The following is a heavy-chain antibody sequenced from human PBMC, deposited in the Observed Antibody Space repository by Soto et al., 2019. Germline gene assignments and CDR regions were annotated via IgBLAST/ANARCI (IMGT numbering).Heavy chain of an antibody. D-gene: IGHD3-16*02. CDR1: GFTFSSYE. J-gene: IGHJ6*02. CDR3: ARGSLGELSFYYYYGMDV. V-gene: IGHV3-48*03. Sequence: GGSLRLPCAASGFTFSSYEMNWVRQAPGKGLEWVAYISSSGSTIYYADSVKGRFTISRDNAKNSQYLQMNSLRAEDTAVYYCARGSLGELSFYYYYGMDVWGQGTTVTVSS. CDR2: ISSSGSTI.